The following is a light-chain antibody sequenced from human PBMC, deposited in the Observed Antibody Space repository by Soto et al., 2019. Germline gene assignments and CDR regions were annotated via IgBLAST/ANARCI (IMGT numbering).Light chain of an antibody. CDR1: GGDVGNYDL. CDR3: SSYTSSTTRV. V-gene: IGLV2-14*02. J-gene: IGLJ3*02. Sequence: QSALTQPASVSGSPGQSITISCAGSGGDVGNYDLLSWYQQHPGKAPKLMIYEVSNWPSGVSDRFSGSKSGNTASLTISGLQAEDEADYYCSSYTSSTTRVFGGGTKLTVL. CDR2: EVS.